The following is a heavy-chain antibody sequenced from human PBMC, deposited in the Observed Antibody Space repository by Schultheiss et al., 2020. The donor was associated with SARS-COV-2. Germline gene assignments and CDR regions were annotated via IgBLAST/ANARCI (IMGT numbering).Heavy chain of an antibody. Sequence: GGSLRLSCAASGFTFSSYWMHWVSQAPGKGLVWVSRINSDGSSTSYADSVKGRFTISRDNAKNTLYLQMNSLRAEDTAVYYCAREGVECSGGSCYQDFDYWGQGTLVTVSS. CDR3: AREGVECSGGSCYQDFDY. D-gene: IGHD2-15*01. V-gene: IGHV3-74*01. CDR2: INSDGSST. J-gene: IGHJ4*02. CDR1: GFTFSSYW.